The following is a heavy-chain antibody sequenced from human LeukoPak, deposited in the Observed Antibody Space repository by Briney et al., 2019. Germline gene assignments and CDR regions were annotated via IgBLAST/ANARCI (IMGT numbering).Heavy chain of an antibody. CDR3: ATIGIAAIYYYYYGMDV. CDR1: GYTFTSYD. J-gene: IGHJ6*02. CDR2: INPNSGGT. Sequence: APVKVSCKASGYTFTSYDINWVRQATGQGLEWMGWINPNSGGTNYAQKFQGRVTMTRDTSISTAYMELSRLRSDDTAVYYCATIGIAAIYYYYYGMDVWGQGTTVTVSS. D-gene: IGHD2-2*01. V-gene: IGHV1-2*02.